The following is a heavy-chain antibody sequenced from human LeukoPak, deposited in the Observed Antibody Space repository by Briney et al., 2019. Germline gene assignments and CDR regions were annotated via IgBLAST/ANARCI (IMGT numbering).Heavy chain of an antibody. CDR2: IDGDGSVT. D-gene: IGHD2-21*01. Sequence: GGSLRLSCAASGFTFSSYGMHWVRQAPGKGLVWVSRIDGDGSVTSYADYVKGRLTISRDNAKNTLYLHMNNPRAEDTAVYYCVRDQGNYSFGHWGQGTLVTVSS. CDR1: GFTFSSYG. V-gene: IGHV3-74*01. CDR3: VRDQGNYSFGH. J-gene: IGHJ4*02.